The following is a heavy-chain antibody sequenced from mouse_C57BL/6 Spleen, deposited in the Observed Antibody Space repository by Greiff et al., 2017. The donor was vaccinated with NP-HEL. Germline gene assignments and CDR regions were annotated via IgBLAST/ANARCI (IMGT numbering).Heavy chain of an antibody. CDR3: ARRIYDYDGDPYFDY. CDR1: GFTFSDYG. Sequence: EVQLVESGGGLVKPGGSLKLSCAASGFTFSDYGMHWVRQAPEKGLEWVAYISSGSSTIYYADTVKGRFTISRDNAKNTLFLQMTSLRSEDTAMYYCARRIYDYDGDPYFDYWGQGTTLTVSS. D-gene: IGHD2-4*01. V-gene: IGHV5-17*01. J-gene: IGHJ2*01. CDR2: ISSGSSTI.